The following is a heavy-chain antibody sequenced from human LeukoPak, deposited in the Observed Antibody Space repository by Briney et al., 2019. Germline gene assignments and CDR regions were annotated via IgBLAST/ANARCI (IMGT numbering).Heavy chain of an antibody. J-gene: IGHJ4*02. CDR2: ISSSGSTI. CDR3: ARVGDGYNYDFDC. D-gene: IGHD5-24*01. CDR1: GFTFSSYE. Sequence: GGSLRLSCAASGFTFSSYEMNWGRQAPGKGLEWVSYISSSGSTIYYADSVKGRFTISRDNAKNSLYLQMNSLRAEDTAVYYCARVGDGYNYDFDCWGQGTPVTVSS. V-gene: IGHV3-48*03.